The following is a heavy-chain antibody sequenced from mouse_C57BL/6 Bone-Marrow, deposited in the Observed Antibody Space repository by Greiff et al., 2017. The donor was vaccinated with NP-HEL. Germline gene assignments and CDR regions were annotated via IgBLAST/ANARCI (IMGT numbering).Heavy chain of an antibody. CDR3: ARGGAIYYGDYYAMDY. CDR2: IYPGDGDT. V-gene: IGHV1-82*01. Sequence: QVQLQQSGPELVKPGASVKISCKASGYAFSSSWMNWVKQRPGKGLEWIGRIYPGDGDTNYNGKFKGKATLTADKSSSTAYMQLSSLTSEDSAVYFCARGGAIYYGDYYAMDYWGQGTSVTVSS. J-gene: IGHJ4*01. CDR1: GYAFSSSW. D-gene: IGHD2-13*01.